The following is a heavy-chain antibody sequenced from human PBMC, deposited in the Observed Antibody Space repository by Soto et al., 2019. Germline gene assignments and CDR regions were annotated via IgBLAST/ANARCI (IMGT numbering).Heavy chain of an antibody. V-gene: IGHV3-53*04. CDR3: ARDVGRTTDY. J-gene: IGHJ4*02. CDR2: FYSGGIT. D-gene: IGHD4-17*01. CDR1: GFTVSSSY. Sequence: PGGSLRLSCAASGFTVSSSYMSWVRQSPGKGLEWVSVFYSGGITYYADSVKGRFTISRHNSKDTLYLQMNSLRVEDTAVYYCARDVGRTTDYWGQGTLVTVSS.